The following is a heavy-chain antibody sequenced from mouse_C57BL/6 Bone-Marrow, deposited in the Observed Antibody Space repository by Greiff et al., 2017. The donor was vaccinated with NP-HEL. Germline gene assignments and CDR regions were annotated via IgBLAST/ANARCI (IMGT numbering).Heavy chain of an antibody. CDR2: ISSGGSYT. CDR3: ARQDYDYDVDY. J-gene: IGHJ4*01. D-gene: IGHD2-4*01. CDR1: GFTFSSYG. Sequence: EVQLVESGGDLVKPGGSLKLSCAASGFTFSSYGMSWVRQTPDKRLEWVATISSGGSYTYYPDSVKGRFTISRDNAKNTLYLQMSSLKSEDTAMYYCARQDYDYDVDYWGQGTSVTVSS. V-gene: IGHV5-6*01.